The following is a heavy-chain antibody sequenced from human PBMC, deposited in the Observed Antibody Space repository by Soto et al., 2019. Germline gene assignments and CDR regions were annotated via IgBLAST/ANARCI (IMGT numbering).Heavy chain of an antibody. D-gene: IGHD3-16*02. J-gene: IGHJ6*02. V-gene: IGHV1-8*01. CDR2: MNPNSGNT. CDR1: GYTFTSYD. CDR3: VGGTLVDYGMDV. Sequence: QVQLVQSGAEVKKPGASVKVSCKASGYTFTSYDINWVRQATGQGLEWMGWMNPNSGNTGYAQKFQGRVTMTRTTSISTAYMELSSLRSEDTAVYYCVGGTLVDYGMDVWGQGTTVTVSS.